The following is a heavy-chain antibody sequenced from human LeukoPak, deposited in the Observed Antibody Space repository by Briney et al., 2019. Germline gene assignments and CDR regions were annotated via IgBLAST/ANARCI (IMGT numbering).Heavy chain of an antibody. V-gene: IGHV3-33*08. D-gene: IGHD6-19*01. CDR2: IWYDGSNK. CDR1: GFTFSNYA. Sequence: GGSLRLSCAASGFTFSNYAMSWVRQAPGKGLEWVAVIWYDGSNKYYADSVKGRFTISRDNSKNTLYLQMNSLRAEDTAVYYCARQRGSGCLDYWGQGTLVTVSS. J-gene: IGHJ4*02. CDR3: ARQRGSGCLDY.